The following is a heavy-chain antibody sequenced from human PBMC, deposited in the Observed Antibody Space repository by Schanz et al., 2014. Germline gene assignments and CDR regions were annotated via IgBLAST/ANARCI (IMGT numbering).Heavy chain of an antibody. Sequence: VQLVESGGGVVQPGGSLRLSCAASGFTFSNFGMHWVRQAPGKGLEWVSRTSNDGSFTTFADSVKGRFTISRDNAKNTLYLQMNSLRAEDTAVYYCARPLGPNYYYYGLDVWGQGTTVTVSS. CDR3: ARPLGPNYYYYGLDV. J-gene: IGHJ6*02. CDR1: GFTFSNFG. V-gene: IGHV3-74*02. CDR2: TSNDGSFT.